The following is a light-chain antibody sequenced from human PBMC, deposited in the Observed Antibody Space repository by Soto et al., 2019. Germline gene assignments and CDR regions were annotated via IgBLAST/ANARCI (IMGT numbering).Light chain of an antibody. CDR2: GAS. V-gene: IGKV3-20*01. Sequence: EIVLTQSPGTLSLSPGERATLSCRASQSVSSSYLAWYQQKPGQAPRLLIYGASSRATGIPDRFSGSGSGTDFTHTSSRLEPEDFAVYYCQQYDSSPRITFGQGTRLEIK. J-gene: IGKJ5*01. CDR3: QQYDSSPRIT. CDR1: QSVSSSY.